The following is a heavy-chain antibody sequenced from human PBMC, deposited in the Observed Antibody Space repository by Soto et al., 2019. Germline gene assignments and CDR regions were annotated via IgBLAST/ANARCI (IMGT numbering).Heavy chain of an antibody. D-gene: IGHD5-18*01. CDR3: ARGSPIQLWSDY. J-gene: IGHJ4*02. CDR1: GFTFSSYG. CDR2: IWYDGSNK. V-gene: IGHV3-33*01. Sequence: GGSLRLSCAASGFTFSSYGMHWVRQAPGKGLEWVAVIWYDGSNKYYADSVKGRFTISRDNSKNTLYLQMNSLRAEDTAVYYCARGSPIQLWSDYWGQGTLVTVSS.